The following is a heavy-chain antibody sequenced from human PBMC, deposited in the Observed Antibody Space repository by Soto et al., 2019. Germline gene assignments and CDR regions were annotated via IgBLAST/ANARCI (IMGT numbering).Heavy chain of an antibody. Sequence: SETLSLTCTVSGGSINSGGYSWTWIRQPPGKGLEWIGYIYYSGSTNYNPSLKSRVTISVDTSKNQFSLKLSSVTAADTAVYYCARSTGDFWSGYSTRPWFDPWGQGTLVTVSS. V-gene: IGHV4-61*08. CDR1: GGSINSGGYS. D-gene: IGHD3-3*01. CDR3: ARSTGDFWSGYSTRPWFDP. J-gene: IGHJ5*01. CDR2: IYYSGST.